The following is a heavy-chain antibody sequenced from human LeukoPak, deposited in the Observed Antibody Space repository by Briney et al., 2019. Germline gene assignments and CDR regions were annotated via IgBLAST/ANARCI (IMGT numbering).Heavy chain of an antibody. Sequence: GGSLRLSCAASGFTFSTYSMNWVRQAPGKGLEWVSSISTSSSYIDYADSVKGRFTISRDNAKNSLYLQMNSLRAENTAVYYCARDYVDAFDIWGQGTMVTVSS. CDR2: ISTSSSYI. CDR1: GFTFSTYS. CDR3: ARDYVDAFDI. V-gene: IGHV3-21*01. D-gene: IGHD3-16*01. J-gene: IGHJ3*02.